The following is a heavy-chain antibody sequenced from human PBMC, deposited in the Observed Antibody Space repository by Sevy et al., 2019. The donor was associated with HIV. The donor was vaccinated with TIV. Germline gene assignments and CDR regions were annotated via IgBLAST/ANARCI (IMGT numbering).Heavy chain of an antibody. D-gene: IGHD6-13*01. CDR1: GFTFSTYW. V-gene: IGHV3-7*01. CDR3: ARAPVGSGWYFPRGIDY. Sequence: GGSLRPSCAASGFTFSTYWMTWVRQAPGKGLEWVANIKQDGSEKYYAESVKGRLTVSRDNTKNSLYLQLNSLRAEDTAIYYCARAPVGSGWYFPRGIDYWGQGTLVTVSS. J-gene: IGHJ4*02. CDR2: IKQDGSEK.